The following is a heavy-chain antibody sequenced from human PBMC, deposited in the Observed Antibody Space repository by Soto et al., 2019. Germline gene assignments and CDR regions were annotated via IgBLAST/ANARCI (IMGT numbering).Heavy chain of an antibody. D-gene: IGHD3-3*01. J-gene: IGHJ3*02. CDR3: AKDRGLSRDLEWLSIDAFDI. CDR1: GFTFSNYA. CDR2: ISYDGSNK. Sequence: QVQLVESGGGVGQPGRSLRLSCAASGFTFSNYAMHWVRQAPGKGLEWVAVISYDGSNKYYADSVKGRFTISRDNSKDTLYLQMNSLRPEDTAVYYCAKDRGLSRDLEWLSIDAFDIWGQGTMVSVSS. V-gene: IGHV3-30*18.